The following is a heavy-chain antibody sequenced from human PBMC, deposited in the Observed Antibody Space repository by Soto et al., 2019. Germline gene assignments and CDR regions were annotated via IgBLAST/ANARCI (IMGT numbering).Heavy chain of an antibody. D-gene: IGHD2-2*01. J-gene: IGHJ6*02. CDR3: ASIRASTLGFPAPTERVSQYYGMDV. V-gene: IGHV1-69*17. CDR2: IIPIVGIG. Sequence: QLQLVQSGAEVKKPGSSMKVSCKASGGTFSRYAVSWVRQAPGQGLEWMGGIIPIVGIGKYAQKFQGRGTMGADKAPSTASMALSSRSSEDTALYYWASIRASTLGFPAPTERVSQYYGMDVWGQGTTVPVSS. CDR1: GGTFSRYA.